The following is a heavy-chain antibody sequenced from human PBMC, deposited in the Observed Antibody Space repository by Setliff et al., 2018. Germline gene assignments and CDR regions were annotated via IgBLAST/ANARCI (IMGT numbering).Heavy chain of an antibody. CDR1: GDSISSGINY. CDR3: ARSLGSGSYYNSRLYYSDY. CDR2: IDPSGNT. Sequence: SETLSLTCTVSGDSISSGINYWSWIRQPAGKGLEWIGHIDPSGNTNYSPSLKSRVTISGDTSKNQFSLKLTSVTAADTAVYYCARSLGSGSYYNSRLYYSDYWGQGTLVT. J-gene: IGHJ4*02. V-gene: IGHV4-61*09. D-gene: IGHD3-10*01.